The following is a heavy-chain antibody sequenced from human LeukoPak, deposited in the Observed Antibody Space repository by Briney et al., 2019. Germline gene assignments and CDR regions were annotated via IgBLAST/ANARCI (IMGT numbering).Heavy chain of an antibody. J-gene: IGHJ4*02. CDR3: ASSYYGSGSYRG. Sequence: SETLSLTCTASGGSISSYYWSWIRQPPGKGLEWIGYIYYSGRTNYNPSLKSRVTISVDTSKNQFSLRLSSVTAADTAVYYCASSYYGSGSYRGWGQGTLVTVSS. V-gene: IGHV4-59*08. D-gene: IGHD3-10*01. CDR2: IYYSGRT. CDR1: GGSISSYY.